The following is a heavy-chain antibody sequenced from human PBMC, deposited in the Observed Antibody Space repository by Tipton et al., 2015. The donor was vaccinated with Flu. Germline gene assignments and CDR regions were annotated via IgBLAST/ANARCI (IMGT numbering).Heavy chain of an antibody. CDR1: GDSVGRDSYY. CDR3: ARSTYYYGLGLPLYGLGV. V-gene: IGHV4-39*01. Sequence: GLVKPSETLSHTCSVSGDSVGRDSYYWAWIRQPPGKGLEWIGSIYWSGSTYYNPSLESRAFISIDTSKNQFSLRLWSVSAADTAVYFCARSTYYYGLGLPLYGLGVWSQGP. D-gene: IGHD3-10*01. CDR2: IYWSGST. J-gene: IGHJ6*02.